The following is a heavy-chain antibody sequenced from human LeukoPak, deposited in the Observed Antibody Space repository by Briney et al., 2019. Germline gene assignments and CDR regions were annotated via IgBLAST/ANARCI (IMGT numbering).Heavy chain of an antibody. Sequence: SQTLSLTCTVSGGSISSGSYYWSWIRQPAGKGLEWIGRIYTSGRTNYNPSLKSRVTISVDTSKNQFSLKLSSVTAADTAVYYCARGSGTYYYDSSGYYLDYWGQGTLVTVSS. CDR2: IYTSGRT. V-gene: IGHV4-61*02. D-gene: IGHD3-22*01. J-gene: IGHJ4*02. CDR1: GGSISSGSYY. CDR3: ARGSGTYYYDSSGYYLDY.